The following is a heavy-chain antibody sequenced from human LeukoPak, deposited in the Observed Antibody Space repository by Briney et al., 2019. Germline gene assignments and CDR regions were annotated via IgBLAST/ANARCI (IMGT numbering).Heavy chain of an antibody. V-gene: IGHV3-30*04. J-gene: IGHJ4*02. CDR1: GFTFSSYA. CDR3: ARAVIGPDY. CDR2: ISYDGSNK. Sequence: GALRLSCAASGFTFSSYAMHWVRQAPGKGLEGVAVISYDGSNKYYADSVKGRFTIPRDNSKNTLYLQMNSLRAEDTAVYYCARAVIGPDYWGQGTLVTVSS. D-gene: IGHD3-16*02.